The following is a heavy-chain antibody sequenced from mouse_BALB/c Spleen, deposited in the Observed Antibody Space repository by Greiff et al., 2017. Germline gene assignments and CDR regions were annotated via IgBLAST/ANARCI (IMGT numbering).Heavy chain of an antibody. J-gene: IGHJ3*01. CDR3: ARTYGNYAFAY. CDR2: ISYDGSN. V-gene: IGHV3-6*02. CDR1: GYSITSGYY. Sequence: EVKLQESGPGLVKPSQSLSLTCSVTGYSITSGYYWNWIRQFPGNKLEWMGYISYDGSNNYNPSLKNRISITRDTSKNQFFLKLNSVTTEDTATYYCARTYGNYAFAYWGQGTLVTVSA. D-gene: IGHD2-10*02.